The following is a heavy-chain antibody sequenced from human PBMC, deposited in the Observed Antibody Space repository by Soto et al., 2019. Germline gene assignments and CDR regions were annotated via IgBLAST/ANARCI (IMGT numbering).Heavy chain of an antibody. V-gene: IGHV1-46*01. CDR3: AREMYTIRGSPFDY. D-gene: IGHD3-16*01. Sequence: QVQLVQSGAEVKKPGASVKVSCKASGYPFTSYYVHWVRQAPGQGLEWMGFINTSDGSTSYTQKFQGRVTMTRDTSTSTGDMEVSSLRSEDTAVYYCAREMYTIRGSPFDYWGQRTLVTVSS. CDR2: INTSDGST. J-gene: IGHJ4*02. CDR1: GYPFTSYY.